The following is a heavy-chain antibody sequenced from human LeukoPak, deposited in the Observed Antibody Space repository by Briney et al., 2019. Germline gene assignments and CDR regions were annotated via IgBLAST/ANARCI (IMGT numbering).Heavy chain of an antibody. CDR2: MSSDERNQ. J-gene: IGHJ4*02. D-gene: IGHD2-21*02. CDR1: GFSLGDFG. Sequence: GGSLRLSCAASGFSLGDFGTHWVRQAPGKGLEWVAVMSSDERNQYYADSVQGRFTLSRDNARNTLFLQMNSLRVEDTAVYYCAIGGLTTIDYWGQGTLVAVSS. V-gene: IGHV3-30*03. CDR3: AIGGLTTIDY.